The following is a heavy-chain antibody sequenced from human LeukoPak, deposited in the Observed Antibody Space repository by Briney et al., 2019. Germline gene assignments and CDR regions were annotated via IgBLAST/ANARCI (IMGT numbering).Heavy chain of an antibody. V-gene: IGHV3-23*01. J-gene: IGHJ4*02. CDR3: ANALGGGNTWYYFDC. D-gene: IGHD6-13*01. CDR1: GFIFTSFW. CDR2: LSGSGGSP. Sequence: PGGSLRLSCEASGFIFTSFWMSWVRQAPGKGLEWVSSLSGSGGSPNYANSVKGRFTISRDNSKNTLYLQMSSLRAEDTAVYYCANALGGGNTWYYFDCWGQGTLVTVSS.